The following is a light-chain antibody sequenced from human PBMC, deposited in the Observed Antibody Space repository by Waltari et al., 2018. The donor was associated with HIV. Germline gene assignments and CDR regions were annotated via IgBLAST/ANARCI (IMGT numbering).Light chain of an antibody. J-gene: IGLJ1*01. CDR1: SSDVGGYNH. CDR3: TSYTTINTYV. Sequence: QSALPQPASVSGSPGQSLTISCTGTSSDVGGYNHSSWYQQHPAKAPKVIIYDVSNRPSGVSNRFSGSKSGNTASLTISGLQAEDEADYYCTSYTTINTYVFGTGTKVTVL. V-gene: IGLV2-14*03. CDR2: DVS.